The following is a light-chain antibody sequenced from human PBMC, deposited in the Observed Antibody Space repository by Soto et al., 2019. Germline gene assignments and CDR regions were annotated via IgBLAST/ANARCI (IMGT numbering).Light chain of an antibody. CDR2: GAS. J-gene: IGKJ2*01. CDR3: QQDGASPYT. Sequence: IVLTQSPDTLSLSPGERATLSCRASQTVTSSHLAPYLAWHQQKPGQAPRLLIYGASSRASGNPDRFSGSGAGTDFTLTISSLERDDFAVYYCQQDGASPYTFGQGTRREIK. V-gene: IGKV3-20*01. CDR1: QTVTSSHLAPY.